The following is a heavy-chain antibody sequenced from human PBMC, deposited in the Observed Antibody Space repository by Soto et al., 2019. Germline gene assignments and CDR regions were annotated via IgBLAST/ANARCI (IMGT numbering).Heavy chain of an antibody. V-gene: IGHV1-3*01. Sequence: ASVKVSCKASGYTFTSYAMHWVRQAPGQRPEWMGWINAGNGNTKYPQKFQGRVTITRDTSASTAYMELSSLRSEDTAVYYCARGRRYCSGGSCYSWDYYYGMDVWGQGTTVTVSS. CDR1: GYTFTSYA. J-gene: IGHJ6*02. CDR3: ARGRRYCSGGSCYSWDYYYGMDV. D-gene: IGHD2-15*01. CDR2: INAGNGNT.